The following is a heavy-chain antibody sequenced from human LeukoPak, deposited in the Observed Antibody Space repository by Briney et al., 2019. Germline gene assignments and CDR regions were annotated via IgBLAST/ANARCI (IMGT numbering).Heavy chain of an antibody. Sequence: GRSLRLSCAASGFTFSTYGMHWVRQAPGKGLEWVAVISYDGSNKHYSDSVKGRFTISRDNSKNTLYLEVSSLRAEDTAVYYCAKDSPLYGSGNYRSPDYWGQGTLVTVSS. V-gene: IGHV3-30*18. CDR3: AKDSPLYGSGNYRSPDY. CDR2: ISYDGSNK. J-gene: IGHJ4*02. D-gene: IGHD3-10*01. CDR1: GFTFSTYG.